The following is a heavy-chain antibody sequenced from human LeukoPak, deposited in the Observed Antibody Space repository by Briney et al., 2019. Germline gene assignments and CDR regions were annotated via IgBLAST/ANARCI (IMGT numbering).Heavy chain of an antibody. CDR2: INPNSGGT. V-gene: IGHV1-2*02. Sequence: ASVKVSCKASGHTFTGYYMHWVRQAPGQGLEWMGWINPNSGGTNYAQKFQGRVTMTRDTSISTAYMELSRLRSDDTAVYYCARVYGAYDSSGYYYVGAFDIWGQGTMVTVSS. CDR1: GHTFTGYY. J-gene: IGHJ3*02. CDR3: ARVYGAYDSSGYYYVGAFDI. D-gene: IGHD3-22*01.